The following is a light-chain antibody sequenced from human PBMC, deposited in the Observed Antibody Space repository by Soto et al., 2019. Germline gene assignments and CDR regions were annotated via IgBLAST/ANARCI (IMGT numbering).Light chain of an antibody. Sequence: DIPMTQSPSTLAASVGDRVTITCRASQSVSPWLAWYQQKPGKAPKLLIYKTSRLQSGVPSRFSGSGSGTDFTLNISSLQPDDFATYYCQQYNSSWLTFGGGTKVDIK. CDR3: QQYNSSWLT. V-gene: IGKV1-5*03. CDR1: QSVSPW. CDR2: KTS. J-gene: IGKJ4*01.